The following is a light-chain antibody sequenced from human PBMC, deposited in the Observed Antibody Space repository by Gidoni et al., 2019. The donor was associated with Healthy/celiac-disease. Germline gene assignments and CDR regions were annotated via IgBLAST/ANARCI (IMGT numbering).Light chain of an antibody. CDR2: DAS. CDR3: QQYNSYSRT. Sequence: DIQMTQSPSTLSASVGDRVTITCRASQSISSWLAWYQQKPGKAPKLLIYDASRLESGVPSRFSGRGSGTEFTLTISSLQPDDFATYYCQQYNSYSRTFGQGTKLEIK. J-gene: IGKJ2*01. CDR1: QSISSW. V-gene: IGKV1-5*01.